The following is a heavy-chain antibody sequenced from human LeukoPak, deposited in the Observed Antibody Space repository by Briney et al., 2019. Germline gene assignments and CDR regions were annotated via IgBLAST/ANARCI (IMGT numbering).Heavy chain of an antibody. Sequence: ASVKVSCKASGYTFTGYYMHWVRQAPGQGLEWMGWINPNSGGTNYAQKFQGRVTMTRDASISTAYMELSRLRSDDTAVYYCARDIVGSTVAGTFDWGQGTLVTVSS. CDR2: INPNSGGT. CDR1: GYTFTGYY. D-gene: IGHD6-19*01. J-gene: IGHJ4*02. CDR3: ARDIVGSTVAGTFD. V-gene: IGHV1-2*02.